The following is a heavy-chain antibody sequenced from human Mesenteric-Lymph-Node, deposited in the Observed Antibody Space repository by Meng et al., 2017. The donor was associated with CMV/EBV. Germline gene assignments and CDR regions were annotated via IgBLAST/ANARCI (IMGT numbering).Heavy chain of an antibody. D-gene: IGHD2-15*01. CDR3: AGAACSGGYCSLDY. V-gene: IGHV4-61*10. CDR1: GGAVSSTSYW. CDR2: VQCGGST. J-gene: IGHJ4*02. Sequence: SGGAVSSTSYWWRWLRPPAEEGLGCVEYVQCGGSTNYNPSLRRRVTLAQDPYKNLFSLKVSSVAAADAAVYFCAGAACSGGYCSLDYWGQGTLVTVSS.